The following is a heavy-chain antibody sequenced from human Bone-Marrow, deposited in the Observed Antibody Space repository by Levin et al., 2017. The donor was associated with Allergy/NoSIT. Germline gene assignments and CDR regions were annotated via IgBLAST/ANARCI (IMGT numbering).Heavy chain of an antibody. CDR2: ISQDGSDK. Sequence: GASVKVSCAASGFSFTSHWMSWVRQAPGKGLEWVAIISQDGSDKHYVDSLKGRFTISRDNAKNSLYLQMTSLRVEDTAVYYCARDSGWYRFDHWGQGTLVTVSS. CDR1: GFSFTSHW. V-gene: IGHV3-7*04. D-gene: IGHD2-15*01. CDR3: ARDSGWYRFDH. J-gene: IGHJ4*02.